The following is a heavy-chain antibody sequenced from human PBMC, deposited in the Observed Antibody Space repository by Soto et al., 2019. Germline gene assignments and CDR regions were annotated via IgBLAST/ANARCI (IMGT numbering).Heavy chain of an antibody. CDR3: ARQMNTVTQYYYYYGMDV. CDR2: IYPGDSDT. CDR1: GYSFTSYW. D-gene: IGHD4-17*01. J-gene: IGHJ6*02. V-gene: IGHV5-51*01. Sequence: PGESLKISCKGSGYSFTSYWIGWVRQMPGKGLEWMGIIYPGDSDTRYSPSFQGQVTISADRSISTAYLQWSSLKASDTAMYYCARQMNTVTQYYYYYGMDVWGQGTTVTVSS.